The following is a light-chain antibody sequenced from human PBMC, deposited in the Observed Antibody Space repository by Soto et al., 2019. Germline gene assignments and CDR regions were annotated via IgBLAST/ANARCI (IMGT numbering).Light chain of an antibody. Sequence: QSVLTQPPSASGTTGQRDIISCSGSSSNIGVYTVNWYQQLPGTAHRLLISSNTQRPSRVPDRFSGSKSGTSASLAISGLQSEDESDYYCAVWHDRLNGYVFGSGTKGTVL. V-gene: IGLV1-44*01. CDR2: SNT. CDR3: AVWHDRLNGYV. CDR1: SSNIGVYT. J-gene: IGLJ1*01.